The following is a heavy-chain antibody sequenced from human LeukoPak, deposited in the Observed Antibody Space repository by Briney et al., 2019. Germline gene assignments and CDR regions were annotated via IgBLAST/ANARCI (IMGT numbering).Heavy chain of an antibody. J-gene: IGHJ4*02. D-gene: IGHD2-15*01. CDR3: ARGDIVVVVAATIDY. CDR2: INPNSGGT. CDR1: GYTFTGYY. V-gene: IGHV1-2*06. Sequence: ASVKVSCKASGYTFTGYYMHWVRQAPGQGLEWMGRINPNSGGTNYAQKFQGRVTMTRDTSISPAYMELSRLRSDDTAVYYCARGDIVVVVAATIDYWDQGTLVTVSS.